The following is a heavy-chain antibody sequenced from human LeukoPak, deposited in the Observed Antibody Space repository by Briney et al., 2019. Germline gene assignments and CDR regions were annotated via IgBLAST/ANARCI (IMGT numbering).Heavy chain of an antibody. V-gene: IGHV3-21*01. D-gene: IGHD6-19*01. CDR3: ARSSTPGIAVAGTMDY. CDR1: GFTFSSYS. J-gene: IGHJ4*02. CDR2: ISSSSSYI. Sequence: GGSLRLSCAASGFTFSSYSMNWVRQAPGKGLEWVSSISSSSSYIYYADSVKGRFTISRDNAKNSLYLQMNSLRAEDTAVCYCARSSTPGIAVAGTMDYWGQGTLVTVSS.